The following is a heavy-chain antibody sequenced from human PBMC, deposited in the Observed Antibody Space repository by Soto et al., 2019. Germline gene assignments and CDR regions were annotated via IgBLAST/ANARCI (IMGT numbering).Heavy chain of an antibody. CDR1: GFSFSNAW. D-gene: IGHD3-16*01. CDR3: TAHLGEFFPLDY. J-gene: IGHJ4*02. V-gene: IGHV3-15*01. Sequence: EVQLVESGGDFVKPGGSLRVSCAVSGFSFSNAWMSWVRQAPGKGLEWVGRIKSRAYGGTTDYTAPVKGRFTISRDDSKNTVFLHMNSLKTEDTAVYYCTAHLGEFFPLDYWGQGTLVTVSS. CDR2: IKSRAYGGTT.